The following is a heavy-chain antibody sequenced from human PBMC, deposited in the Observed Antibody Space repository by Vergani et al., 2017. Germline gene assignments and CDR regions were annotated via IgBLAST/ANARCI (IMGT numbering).Heavy chain of an antibody. CDR3: ARDPTDDFWSGYLI. J-gene: IGHJ3*02. CDR1: GFTFTSSA. D-gene: IGHD3-3*01. Sequence: QMQLVQSGPEVKKPGTSVKVSCKASGFTFTSSAVQWVRQARGQRLEWIGWIVVGSGNTNYAQKFQERVTITRDMSTSTAYMELSSLRSEDTAVYYCARDPTDDFWSGYLIWGQGTMVTVSS. V-gene: IGHV1-58*01. CDR2: IVVGSGNT.